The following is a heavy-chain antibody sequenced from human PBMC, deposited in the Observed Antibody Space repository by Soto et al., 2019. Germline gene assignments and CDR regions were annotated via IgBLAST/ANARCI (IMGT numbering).Heavy chain of an antibody. Sequence: EVQLVESGGGLVKPGGSLRLSFVASGFTFSSYWMHWVRQVPGKEPVWVSFIDSYGSSTKYADSVRGRFTISRDNAKNTLYLLMNSLRVEDTAVYYCVRGLGNSDHWGQGTLVTVSS. CDR1: GFTFSSYW. CDR3: VRGLGNSDH. V-gene: IGHV3-74*03. CDR2: IDSYGSST. J-gene: IGHJ4*02.